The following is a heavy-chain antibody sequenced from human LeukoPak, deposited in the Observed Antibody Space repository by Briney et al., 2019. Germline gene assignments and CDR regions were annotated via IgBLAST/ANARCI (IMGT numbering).Heavy chain of an antibody. J-gene: IGHJ4*02. D-gene: IGHD4-11*01. V-gene: IGHV1-69*04. CDR1: GGTFSSYA. CDR3: ARDSYSNYALDY. CDR2: IIPILGIA. Sequence: SVKVSCKASGGTFSSYAISWVRQAPGQGLEWMGRIIPILGIANYAQKFQGRVTITADKSTSTAYMELSSLRSEDTAVYYCARDSYSNYALDYWGQGTLVTVSS.